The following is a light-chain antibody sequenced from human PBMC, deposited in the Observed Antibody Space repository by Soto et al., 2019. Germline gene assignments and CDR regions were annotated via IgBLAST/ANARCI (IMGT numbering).Light chain of an antibody. V-gene: IGKV3-15*01. Sequence: EIVLTQSPGTLSLSPGERATLSCRASQSVSSNLAWYQQKPGQAPRLLIYDASTRATGIPARFSGSGSGTEFTLTISRLQSEDFAVYYCQQYNNWRTFGQGTKVDIK. CDR1: QSVSSN. J-gene: IGKJ1*01. CDR2: DAS. CDR3: QQYNNWRT.